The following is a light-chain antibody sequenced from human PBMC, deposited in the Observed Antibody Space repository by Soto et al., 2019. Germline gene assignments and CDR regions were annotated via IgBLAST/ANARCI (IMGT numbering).Light chain of an antibody. CDR1: QSISNW. CDR2: KAS. Sequence: DIQMTQSPSTLSASVGDRFTITCRSSQSISNWLAWYQQKPGKAPKLLIYKASSLESGVPSRFSGSGSGTEFTLTISSLQPDDFATYYCQQYNSYSPLTFGGGTKVDIK. CDR3: QQYNSYSPLT. J-gene: IGKJ4*01. V-gene: IGKV1-5*03.